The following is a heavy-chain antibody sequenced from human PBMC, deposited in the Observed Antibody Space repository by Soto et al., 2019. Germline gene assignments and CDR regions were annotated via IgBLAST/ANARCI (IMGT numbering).Heavy chain of an antibody. CDR3: ARRNGAAGTSRWFDP. CDR2: ISAYNGNT. D-gene: IGHD6-13*01. J-gene: IGHJ5*02. Sequence: ASVKVSCKASGYTFTSYGISWVRQAPGQGLEWMGWISAYNGNTNYAQKLQGRVTMTTDTSTSTAYMELRSLGSDDTAVYYCARRNGAAGTSRWFDPWGQGTLVTVSS. V-gene: IGHV1-18*01. CDR1: GYTFTSYG.